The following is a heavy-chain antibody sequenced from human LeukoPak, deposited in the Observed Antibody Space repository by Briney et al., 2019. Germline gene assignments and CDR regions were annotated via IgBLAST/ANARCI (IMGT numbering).Heavy chain of an antibody. CDR3: ARRLGQDFDY. Sequence: GGSLRLSCAASGFTFSSYGMHWVRQAPGKGLEWVAVISYDGSNKYYADSVKGRFTISRDNSKNTLYLQMNSLRAEDTAVYYCARRLGQDFDYWGQGTLVTVSS. J-gene: IGHJ4*02. CDR1: GFTFSSYG. CDR2: ISYDGSNK. V-gene: IGHV3-30*03.